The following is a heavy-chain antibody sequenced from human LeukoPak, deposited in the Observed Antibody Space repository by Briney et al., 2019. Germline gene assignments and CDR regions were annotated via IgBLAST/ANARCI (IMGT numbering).Heavy chain of an antibody. D-gene: IGHD2-15*01. Sequence: GGSLRLSCAASGFTFSNAWMSWVRQAPGEGLEWVGRIKSKTDGGTTDYAAPVKGRFTISRDDSKNTLYLQMNSLKTEDTAVYYCTTELGYCSGGSCYSAAFDIWGQGTMVTVSS. J-gene: IGHJ3*02. CDR2: IKSKTDGGTT. CDR3: TTELGYCSGGSCYSAAFDI. V-gene: IGHV3-15*01. CDR1: GFTFSNAW.